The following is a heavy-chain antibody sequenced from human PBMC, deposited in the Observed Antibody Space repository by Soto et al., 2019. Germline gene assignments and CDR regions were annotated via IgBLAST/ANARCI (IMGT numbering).Heavy chain of an antibody. V-gene: IGHV4-31*03. CDR1: GGSISSGGYY. J-gene: IGHJ5*02. Sequence: SETLSLTCTVSGGSISSGGYYWSWIRQHPGKGLEWIGYIYYSGSTYYNPSLKSRVTISVDTSKNQFSLKLSSVTAADTAVYYCARGYIYCSGGSCYSGAGWFDPWGQGTLVTVSS. D-gene: IGHD2-15*01. CDR2: IYYSGST. CDR3: ARGYIYCSGGSCYSGAGWFDP.